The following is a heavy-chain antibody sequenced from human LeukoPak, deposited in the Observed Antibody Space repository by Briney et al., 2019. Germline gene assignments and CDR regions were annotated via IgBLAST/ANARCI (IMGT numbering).Heavy chain of an antibody. Sequence: PGGSLRLPCAASGFTFSSYAMSWVRQAPGKGLEWVSAISGSGGSTYYADSVKGRFTISRDNSKNTLYLQMNSLRAEDAAVYYCARVDYYASSGYSYAGIYDYWGQGTLVTVSS. CDR2: ISGSGGST. D-gene: IGHD3-22*01. CDR3: ARVDYYASSGYSYAGIYDY. J-gene: IGHJ4*02. CDR1: GFTFSSYA. V-gene: IGHV3-23*01.